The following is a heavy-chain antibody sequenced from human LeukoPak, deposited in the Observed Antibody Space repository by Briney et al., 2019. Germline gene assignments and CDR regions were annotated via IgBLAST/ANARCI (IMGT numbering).Heavy chain of an antibody. D-gene: IGHD4-17*01. Sequence: PGGSLRLSCAASGFTFSSYAMHWVCQAPGKGLEWVAVISYDGSNKYYADSVKGRFTISRDNSKNTLYLQMNSLRAEDTAVYYCARDLTVTTERALDYWGQGTVVTVSS. CDR2: ISYDGSNK. V-gene: IGHV3-30-3*01. CDR3: ARDLTVTTERALDY. J-gene: IGHJ4*02. CDR1: GFTFSSYA.